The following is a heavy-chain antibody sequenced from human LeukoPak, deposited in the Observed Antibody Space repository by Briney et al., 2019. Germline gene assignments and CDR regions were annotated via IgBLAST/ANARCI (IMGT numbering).Heavy chain of an antibody. CDR3: AKGIPTFDY. CDR2: IRYDGSNK. J-gene: IGHJ4*02. Sequence: GGSLRLSCAASGFTFSTYGIHWVRQAPGKGLEWVAFIRYDGSNKYYADSVKGRFTISRDNSKNTLYLEMKSLRPEDTAVYFCAKGIPTFDYWGQGTLVTVSS. CDR1: GFTFSTYG. V-gene: IGHV3-30*02. D-gene: IGHD5-18*01.